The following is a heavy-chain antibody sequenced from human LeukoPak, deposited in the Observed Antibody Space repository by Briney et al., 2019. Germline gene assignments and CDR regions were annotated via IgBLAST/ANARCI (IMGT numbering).Heavy chain of an antibody. V-gene: IGHV1-3*01. Sequence: GASVKVSCKASGYTFTSYVMHWVRQAPGQRLEWMGWINAGNGNTKYSQKFQGRVTITRDTSASTAYMELSSLRPEDTAVYYCARTVAGTPFDYWGQGTLVTVSS. CDR2: INAGNGNT. J-gene: IGHJ4*02. CDR3: ARTVAGTPFDY. CDR1: GYTFTSYV. D-gene: IGHD6-19*01.